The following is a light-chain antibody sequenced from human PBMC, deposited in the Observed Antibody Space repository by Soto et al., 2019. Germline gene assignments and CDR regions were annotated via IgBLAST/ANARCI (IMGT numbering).Light chain of an antibody. CDR1: QSISSY. CDR3: QQTYRTPLT. J-gene: IGKJ4*01. V-gene: IGKV1-39*01. Sequence: DIQMTQSPSSLSASVVDRVTITCLASQSISSYLNWYQQKPGKAPKLLIYAASSLQSGVPSRFSGSGSGTDFTLTISSLQPEDFATYYCQQTYRTPLTFGGGTKVDIK. CDR2: AAS.